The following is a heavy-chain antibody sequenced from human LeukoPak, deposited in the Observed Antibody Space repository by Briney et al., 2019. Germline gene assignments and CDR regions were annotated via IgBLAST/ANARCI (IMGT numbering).Heavy chain of an antibody. CDR1: GFTFSDYA. CDR2: ISGSGGST. J-gene: IGHJ4*02. Sequence: QTGGSLRLSCAASGFTFSDYAMSWVRQAPGKGLEWVSAISGSGGSTYYADSVKGRFTISRDNSKNTLYLQMNSLRAEDTALYYCAKSSYYDTSGSYREYYFDYWGQGALVTVSS. V-gene: IGHV3-23*01. CDR3: AKSSYYDTSGSYREYYFDY. D-gene: IGHD3-22*01.